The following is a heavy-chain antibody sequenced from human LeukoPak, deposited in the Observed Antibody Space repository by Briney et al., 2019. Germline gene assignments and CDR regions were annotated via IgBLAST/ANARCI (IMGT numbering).Heavy chain of an antibody. D-gene: IGHD2-2*01. CDR2: ISGSGGST. Sequence: KTGGSLRLSCAASGFTFSSYAMSWVRQAPGKGLEWVSAISGSGGSTYYADSVKGRFTISRDNSKNTLYLQMNSLRAEDTAVYYCANLGYCSSTSCYYYYYYGMDVWGQGTTVTVSS. CDR3: ANLGYCSSTSCYYYYYYGMDV. V-gene: IGHV3-23*01. CDR1: GFTFSSYA. J-gene: IGHJ6*02.